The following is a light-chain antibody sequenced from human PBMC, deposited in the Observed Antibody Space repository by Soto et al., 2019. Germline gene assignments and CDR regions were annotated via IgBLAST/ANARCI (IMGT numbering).Light chain of an antibody. J-gene: IGKJ3*01. V-gene: IGKV3-11*01. CDR1: QSVSSF. Sequence: EIVLTQSPATLSLSPGERATLSCRASQSVSSFLAWYQQKPGQPPRLLIYDASNRATDIPGRFSGSGSGTDFTLTISSLEPEDFAAYYCQQRGNWPPTFGPGTKVDI. CDR2: DAS. CDR3: QQRGNWPPT.